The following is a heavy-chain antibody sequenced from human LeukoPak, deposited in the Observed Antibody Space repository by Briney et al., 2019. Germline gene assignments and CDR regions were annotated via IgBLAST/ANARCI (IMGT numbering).Heavy chain of an antibody. D-gene: IGHD6-19*01. CDR2: ISGSSVYI. Sequence: KPGGSLRLSCAASGFTLSSHTMNWVRQAPGKGLEWVSCISGSSVYIYYADSLKGRFTLSRVRAKNSLYLQMNGLRAEDTAVYYCARVSVAGAVIDAFDMWGQGTMVTVSS. V-gene: IGHV3-21*01. CDR3: ARVSVAGAVIDAFDM. CDR1: GFTLSSHT. J-gene: IGHJ3*02.